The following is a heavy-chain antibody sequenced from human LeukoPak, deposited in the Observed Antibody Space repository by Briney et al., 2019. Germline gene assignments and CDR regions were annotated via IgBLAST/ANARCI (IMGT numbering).Heavy chain of an antibody. CDR1: GGTFSSYA. Sequence: ASVKVSCKASGGTFSSYAISWVRQAPGQGLEWMGGIIPIFGTANYAQKFQGRVTITMDESTSTAYMELSSLRSEDTAVYYCAFQLGTHENRYYDFWSGYLTLDPWGQGTLVTVSS. CDR2: IIPIFGTA. D-gene: IGHD3-3*01. CDR3: AFQLGTHENRYYDFWSGYLTLDP. J-gene: IGHJ5*02. V-gene: IGHV1-69*05.